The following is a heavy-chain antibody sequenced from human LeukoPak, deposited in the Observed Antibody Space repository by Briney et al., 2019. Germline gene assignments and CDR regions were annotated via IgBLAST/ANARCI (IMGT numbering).Heavy chain of an antibody. CDR1: GYTFTSYG. Sequence: ASVKVSCKASGYTFTSYGISWVRQAPGQGVEWMGWISSFNGNTNYAQKLQGRVTMPTNTSPSTAYMELRGLSAHNAARHYLARSRKMYSSRCYGPFDYWGQGTMVTVSS. V-gene: IGHV1-18*01. CDR3: ARSRKMYSSRCYGPFDY. D-gene: IGHD6-13*01. J-gene: IGHJ4*02. CDR2: ISSFNGNT.